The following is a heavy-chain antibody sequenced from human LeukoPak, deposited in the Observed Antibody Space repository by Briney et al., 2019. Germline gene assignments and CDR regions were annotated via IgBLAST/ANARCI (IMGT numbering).Heavy chain of an antibody. J-gene: IGHJ1*01. CDR2: ISWNSGSI. D-gene: IGHD6-13*01. Sequence: GGSLRLSCAASGFTFDDYAMHWVRQAPGKGLEWVSGISWNSGSIGYADSVKGRFTISRDNAKNSLYLQMNNLRAEDMALYYCAKGPYSSSWYSEGSYFQHWGQGTLVTVSS. CDR3: AKGPYSSSWYSEGSYFQH. V-gene: IGHV3-9*03. CDR1: GFTFDDYA.